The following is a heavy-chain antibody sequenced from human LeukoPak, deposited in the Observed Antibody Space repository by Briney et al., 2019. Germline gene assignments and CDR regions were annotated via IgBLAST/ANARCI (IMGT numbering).Heavy chain of an antibody. Sequence: GGSLRLSCAASGFTFRSSEMNWVRQAPGKGLEWVSYISDGGKTKYYADSVKGRFTISRDNAKTSLYLQMNSLRAEDTAVYYCARDYSGWSLDPWGQGTLVTVSS. CDR1: GFTFRSSE. D-gene: IGHD5-12*01. CDR3: ARDYSGWSLDP. J-gene: IGHJ5*02. V-gene: IGHV3-48*03. CDR2: ISDGGKTK.